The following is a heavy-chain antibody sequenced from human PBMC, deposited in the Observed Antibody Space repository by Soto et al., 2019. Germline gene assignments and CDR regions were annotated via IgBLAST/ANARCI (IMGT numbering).Heavy chain of an antibody. D-gene: IGHD6-13*01. J-gene: IGHJ5*02. V-gene: IGHV1-8*01. CDR3: ARERSAAGTGWFDP. Sequence: ASVKVSCKASGYTFTSYDINWVRQATGQGLEWMGWMNPNRGNTGYAQKFQGRVTMTRNTSISTAYMELSSLRSEDTAVYYCARERSAAGTGWFDPWGQGTLVTVSS. CDR2: MNPNRGNT. CDR1: GYTFTSYD.